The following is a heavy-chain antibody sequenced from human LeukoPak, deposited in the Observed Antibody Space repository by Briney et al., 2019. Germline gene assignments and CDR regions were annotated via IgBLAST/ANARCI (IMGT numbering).Heavy chain of an antibody. V-gene: IGHV1-18*01. J-gene: IGHJ3*02. CDR2: ISAYNGNT. CDR1: GYTFTSYG. CDR3: AREKSIAAAQDAFDI. Sequence: ASVKVSCTASGYTFTSYGISWVRQAPGQGLEWMGWISAYNGNTNYAQKLQGRVTMTTDTSTSTAYMELRSLRSDDTAVYYCAREKSIAAAQDAFDIWGQRTMVTVSS. D-gene: IGHD6-13*01.